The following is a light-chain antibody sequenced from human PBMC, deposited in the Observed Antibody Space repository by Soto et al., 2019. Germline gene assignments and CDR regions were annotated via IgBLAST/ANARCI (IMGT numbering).Light chain of an antibody. J-gene: IGKJ4*01. Sequence: TQSPGTLSSSPGERATLSCRASQSVSSNYLAWYQQKPGQAPRLLIYGASTRATGVPARFSGSRSGTEFTLTINSLQSEDFAVYYCQRYNNWPLTFGGGTKVDIK. CDR3: QRYNNWPLT. CDR2: GAS. V-gene: IGKV3-15*01. CDR1: QSVSSN.